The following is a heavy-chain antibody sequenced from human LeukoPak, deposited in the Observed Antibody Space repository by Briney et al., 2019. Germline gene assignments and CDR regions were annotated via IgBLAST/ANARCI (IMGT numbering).Heavy chain of an antibody. V-gene: IGHV3-30*04. CDR3: AKDPTDFDSSGQTYFDY. CDR1: GFTFSTYV. CDR2: ISYDGSNK. Sequence: GRSLRLSCAASGFTFSTYVIYWVRQAPGKGLEWVAVISYDGSNKYYADSVKGRFTISRDNSKNTLVLQLNSLRAEDTAVYYCAKDPTDFDSSGQTYFDYWGQGTLVTVSS. D-gene: IGHD3-22*01. J-gene: IGHJ4*02.